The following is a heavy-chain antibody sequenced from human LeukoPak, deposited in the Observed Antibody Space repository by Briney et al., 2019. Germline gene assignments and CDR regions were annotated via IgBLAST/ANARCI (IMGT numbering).Heavy chain of an antibody. D-gene: IGHD6-13*01. CDR2: IYYSGST. J-gene: IGHJ6*03. Sequence: SETLSLTCTVSGGSISSSTNYWGWIRQPPVKGLEWIETIYYSGSTYYNPSLKSRVTISVDKSKNQCSLRLISVTAADTAVYYCARHAPYSSPDYHYYMDVWGKGTTVTVSS. CDR1: GGSISSSTNY. CDR3: ARHAPYSSPDYHYYMDV. V-gene: IGHV4-39*01.